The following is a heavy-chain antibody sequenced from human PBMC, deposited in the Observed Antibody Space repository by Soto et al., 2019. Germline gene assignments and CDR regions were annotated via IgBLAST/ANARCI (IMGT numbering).Heavy chain of an antibody. V-gene: IGHV3-30*18. CDR1: GFTFSSYG. CDR2: ISYDGSNK. Sequence: GGSLRLSCAASGFTFSSYGMHWVRQAPGKGLEWVAVISYDGSNKYYADSVKGRFTISRDNSKNTLYLQMNSLRAEDTAVYYCAKGSSSWYVEYFQHWGQGTLVTVSS. CDR3: AKGSSSWYVEYFQH. J-gene: IGHJ1*01. D-gene: IGHD6-13*01.